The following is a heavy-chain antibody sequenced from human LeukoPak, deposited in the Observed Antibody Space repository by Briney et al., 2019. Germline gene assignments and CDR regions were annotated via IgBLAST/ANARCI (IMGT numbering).Heavy chain of an antibody. CDR1: GGSISSGGYY. CDR3: ERDRPLPAKSGYSDAFDI. J-gene: IGHJ3*02. V-gene: IGHV4-31*03. CDR2: IYYSGST. D-gene: IGHD3-22*01. Sequence: SETLSLTCTVSGGSISSGGYYWSWIRQHPGKSLEWFVYIYYSGSTYYNPSLKRRFTMSVDTSKNQCSLTLSSVTAADTAVYYCERDRPLPAKSGYSDAFDIWGQGTMVTVSS.